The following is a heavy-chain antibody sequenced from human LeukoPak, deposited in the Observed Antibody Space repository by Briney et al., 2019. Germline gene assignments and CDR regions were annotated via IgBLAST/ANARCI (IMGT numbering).Heavy chain of an antibody. CDR3: AKGDSVGGYYYYHMDV. D-gene: IGHD3-16*01. Sequence: SETLSLTCTVSGGSISSYYWSWIRQPPGKGLEWIGYIYYSGSTNYNPSLKSRVTISVDTSKNQFSLKLSSVTAADTAVYYCAKGDSVGGYYYYHMDVWGKGTTVTVSS. CDR1: GGSISSYY. V-gene: IGHV4-59*01. CDR2: IYYSGST. J-gene: IGHJ6*03.